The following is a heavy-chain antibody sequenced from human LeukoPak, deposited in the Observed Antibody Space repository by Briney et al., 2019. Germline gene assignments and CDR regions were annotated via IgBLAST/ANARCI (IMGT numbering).Heavy chain of an antibody. CDR3: ARDKVAAAGLQADDYYYYYMDV. V-gene: IGHV1-18*01. J-gene: IGHJ6*03. CDR1: GYTFTNYG. CDR2: ISGYNGNT. D-gene: IGHD6-13*01. Sequence: ASAKVSCKASGYTFTNYGISWVRQAPGQGLEWMGWISGYNGNTKYAQNLQGRVTMTTDTSTSTAYMELSRLRSDDTAVYYCARDKVAAAGLQADDYYYYYMDVWGKGTTVTVSS.